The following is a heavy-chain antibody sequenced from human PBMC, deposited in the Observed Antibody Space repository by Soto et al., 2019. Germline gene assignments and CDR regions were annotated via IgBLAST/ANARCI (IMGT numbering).Heavy chain of an antibody. CDR2: ISSNGGST. Sequence: HPGGSLRLSCSASGFTFSSYAMHWVRQAPGKGLEYVSVISSNGGSTYYADSVKGRFTISRDNSKNTLYLQMSSLRAEDTAVYYCVKVRGSSGWGDYYGMDVWGQGTTVTVSS. J-gene: IGHJ6*02. V-gene: IGHV3-64D*06. CDR1: GFTFSSYA. CDR3: VKVRGSSGWGDYYGMDV. D-gene: IGHD6-19*01.